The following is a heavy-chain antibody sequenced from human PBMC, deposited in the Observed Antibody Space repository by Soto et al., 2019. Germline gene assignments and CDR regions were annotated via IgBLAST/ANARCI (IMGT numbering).Heavy chain of an antibody. J-gene: IGHJ4*02. CDR1: GFTFSSYS. D-gene: IGHD3-22*01. CDR3: ARDYRYYYDSSGYQVDY. Sequence: EVQLVESGGGLVQPGGSPRLSCAVSGFTFSSYSMNCVRQAPGKGLEWVSYISSSSSTIYYADSVKGRFTISRDNAKNSLYLQMNSLRDEDTAVYYYARDYRYYYDSSGYQVDYWGQGTLVTVSS. CDR2: ISSSSSTI. V-gene: IGHV3-48*02.